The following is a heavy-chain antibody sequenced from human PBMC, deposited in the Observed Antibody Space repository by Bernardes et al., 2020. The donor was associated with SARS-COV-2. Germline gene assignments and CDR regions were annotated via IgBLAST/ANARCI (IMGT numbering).Heavy chain of an antibody. D-gene: IGHD6-19*01. CDR3: VNSFSQAVTGTFT. Sequence: GGSLRLSCAASGFTFDDFAMHWVRQAPGKGLEWVSGISWNSGSIGYAASVKGRFTISRDNAKNTLYLEMSSLRVEDTAVYYCVNSFSQAVTGTFTWGQGTLVTVSS. J-gene: IGHJ4*02. CDR2: ISWNSGSI. CDR1: GFTFDDFA. V-gene: IGHV3-9*01.